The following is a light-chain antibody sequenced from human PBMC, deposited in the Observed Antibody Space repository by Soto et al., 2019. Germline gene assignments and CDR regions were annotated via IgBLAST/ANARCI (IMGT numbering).Light chain of an antibody. CDR1: PSISNW. J-gene: IGKJ1*01. Sequence: DIQRTQSPSTPPASVGDRVNITCRASPSISNWLAWYPKKPGTATKVLIYHASNLQSGVPSRFSVSGSGTEFTLTISSMQPDDFASYYCHQYNSYSFGQRTKVDIK. CDR2: HAS. V-gene: IGKV1-5*01. CDR3: HQYNSYS.